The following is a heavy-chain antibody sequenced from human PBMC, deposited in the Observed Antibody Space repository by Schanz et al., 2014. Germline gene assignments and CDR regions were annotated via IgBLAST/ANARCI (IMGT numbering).Heavy chain of an antibody. D-gene: IGHD3-10*01. Sequence: DVHLLESGGGLVQPGGSLRLSCAASEFTFSTDAMSWVRQAPGKGLEWLSVISASGEDTYYADSVKGRFTISRDNSKNTLYLQRNSLRAEDTAIYYCAKDRGYYRVSGSYRELEYWGQGTLVTVSS. CDR3: AKDRGYYRVSGSYRELEY. J-gene: IGHJ4*02. CDR1: EFTFSTDA. CDR2: ISASGEDT. V-gene: IGHV3-23*01.